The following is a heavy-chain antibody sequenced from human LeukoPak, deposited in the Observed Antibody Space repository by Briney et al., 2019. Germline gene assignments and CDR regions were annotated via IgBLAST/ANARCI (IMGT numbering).Heavy chain of an antibody. CDR3: SRVERSSINNYYYYMAV. D-gene: IGHD2-2*01. Sequence: GGSLRLSCTAFGFTFGENAMIWFRQSPGKGLEWVSLSRRRAHGGTTEYAASVMGRFTMSRDDSKNIAYLQMNSLETEDTAVYYCSRVERSSINNYYYYMAVWGKGTSVTVSS. J-gene: IGHJ6*03. V-gene: IGHV3-49*03. CDR1: GFTFGENA. CDR2: SRRRAHGGTT.